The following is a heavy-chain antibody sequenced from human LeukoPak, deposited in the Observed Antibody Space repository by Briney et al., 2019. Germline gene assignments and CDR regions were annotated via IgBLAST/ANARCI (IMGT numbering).Heavy chain of an antibody. CDR1: GFTFSSYA. D-gene: IGHD3-16*01. Sequence: RGSLRLSCAASGFTFSSYAMSWVRQAPGKGLEWVSAISGSGGSTYYADSVKGRFTISRDNSKNTLYLQMNSLRAEDAAVYYCAKGEYVWGSYRPTTPFDYWGQGTLVTVSS. CDR2: ISGSGGST. J-gene: IGHJ4*02. CDR3: AKGEYVWGSYRPTTPFDY. V-gene: IGHV3-23*01.